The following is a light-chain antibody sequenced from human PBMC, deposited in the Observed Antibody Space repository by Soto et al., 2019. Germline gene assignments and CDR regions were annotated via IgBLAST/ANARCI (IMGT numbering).Light chain of an antibody. CDR2: GAS. Sequence: DIQMTQSPSSLSASVGDRVTTTCRASQSISSDLNWYQQKPGKAPKVLLYGASTLQSGVPSRFSGSGSGTDFTLTISSLQPEDFATYYCQQSYTTPRTFGQGTKVDIK. CDR3: QQSYTTPRT. CDR1: QSISSD. V-gene: IGKV1-39*01. J-gene: IGKJ1*01.